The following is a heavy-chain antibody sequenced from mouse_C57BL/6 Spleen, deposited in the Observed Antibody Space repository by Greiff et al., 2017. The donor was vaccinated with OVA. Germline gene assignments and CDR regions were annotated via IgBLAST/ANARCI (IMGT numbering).Heavy chain of an antibody. CDR2: IDPADGDT. CDR3: TGKYYGSSFDY. V-gene: IGHV14-1*01. D-gene: IGHD1-1*01. Sequence: VQLQQPGAELVRPGASVKLSCTASGFNIKDYYMHWVKQRPEQGLEWIGRIDPADGDTEYDPKFKGKATMTADTSSTTAYLQLSSLTSEDKAVYYYTGKYYGSSFDYWGQGTTLTVSS. J-gene: IGHJ2*01. CDR1: GFNIKDYY.